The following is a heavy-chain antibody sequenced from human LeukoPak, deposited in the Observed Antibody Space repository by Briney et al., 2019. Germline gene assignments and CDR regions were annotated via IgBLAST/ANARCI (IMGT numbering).Heavy chain of an antibody. Sequence: GGSLRLSCAASGFTFSSYSMNWVRQAPGKGLEWVSYISSSSSTIYYADSVKGRFTISRDNAKNSLCLQMNSLRAEDTAVYYCARRDDYVWGSYPNYFDYWGQGTLVTVSS. V-gene: IGHV3-48*01. J-gene: IGHJ4*02. CDR1: GFTFSSYS. CDR2: ISSSSSTI. CDR3: ARRDDYVWGSYPNYFDY. D-gene: IGHD3-16*02.